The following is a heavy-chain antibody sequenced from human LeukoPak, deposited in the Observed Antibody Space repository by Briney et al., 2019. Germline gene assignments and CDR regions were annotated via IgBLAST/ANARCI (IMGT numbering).Heavy chain of an antibody. Sequence: ASVKVSCKASVYGFTSYGGSWVRRGPRPGLEWSGWIVGYNGNTEHAQKPQGRVTMTTDTSTSTAYMELRSLRSDDPAVYYCARDSLITFAGVTPYYYYGMDVWGQGTTVTVSS. CDR2: IVGYNGNT. J-gene: IGHJ6*02. CDR1: VYGFTSYG. CDR3: ARDSLITFAGVTPYYYYGMDV. V-gene: IGHV1-18*01. D-gene: IGHD3-16*01.